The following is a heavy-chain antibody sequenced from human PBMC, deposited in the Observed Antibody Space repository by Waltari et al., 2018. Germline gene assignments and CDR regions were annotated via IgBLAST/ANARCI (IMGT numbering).Heavy chain of an antibody. V-gene: IGHV1-69*08. D-gene: IGHD3-10*01. CDR3: ARDLYYGSGSYWKARNTFGDY. CDR1: GGTFSSYA. J-gene: IGHJ4*02. Sequence: QVQLVQSGAEVKKPGSSVKVSCKASGGTFSSYAISWVRQAPGQGLEWMGRSIPIFGTANYAQKFQGRVTITADKSTSTAYMELSSLRSEDTAVYYCARDLYYGSGSYWKARNTFGDYWGQGTLVTVSS. CDR2: SIPIFGTA.